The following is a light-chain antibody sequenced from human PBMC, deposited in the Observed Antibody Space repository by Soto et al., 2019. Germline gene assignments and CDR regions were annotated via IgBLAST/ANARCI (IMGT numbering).Light chain of an antibody. Sequence: SYELTQPPSVSVAPGQTARITCEGGSLGSKSVHWYQQRPGQAPILVVFDDSDRPSGIHEQFSGSKSGNTATLTFSGVEAGDEADYYCQVWESSTDHYVFGTGTKVTVL. J-gene: IGLJ1*01. V-gene: IGLV3-21*02. CDR3: QVWESSTDHYV. CDR2: DDS. CDR1: SLGSKS.